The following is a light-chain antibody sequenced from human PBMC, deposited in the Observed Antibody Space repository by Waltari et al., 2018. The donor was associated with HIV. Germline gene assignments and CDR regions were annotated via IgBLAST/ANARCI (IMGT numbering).Light chain of an antibody. Sequence: QSVLTQPPSVSGAPGQRVTIPCTGSSPNIGAGYDVHWYQQLPGTAPKLLIYGNSNRPSGVPDRFSGSKSGTSASLAITGLQAEDEADYYCQSYDSSLSALFGGGTKLTVL. V-gene: IGLV1-40*01. CDR2: GNS. J-gene: IGLJ2*01. CDR3: QSYDSSLSAL. CDR1: SPNIGAGYD.